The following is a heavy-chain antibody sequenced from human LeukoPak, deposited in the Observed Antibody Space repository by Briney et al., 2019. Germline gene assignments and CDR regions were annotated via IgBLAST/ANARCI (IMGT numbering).Heavy chain of an antibody. V-gene: IGHV3-23*01. CDR1: GFTFSSYS. D-gene: IGHD6-13*01. CDR2: VNSNGGST. CDR3: AKYPQLQQLVRVFAY. Sequence: PGGSLRLSCAASGFTFSSYSMSWVRQAPGKGLEWVSGVNSNGGSTAYADSVKGRFTISRDNSKNTVYLQMNSLRAEDTAVYYCAKYPQLQQLVRVFAYWGQGTLVTVSS. J-gene: IGHJ4*02.